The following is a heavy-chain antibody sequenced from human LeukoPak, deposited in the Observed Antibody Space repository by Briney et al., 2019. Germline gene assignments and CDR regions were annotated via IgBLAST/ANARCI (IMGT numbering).Heavy chain of an antibody. CDR3: ARLVGATIAFDY. CDR1: GGSFSDYY. D-gene: IGHD1-26*01. V-gene: IGHV4-34*01. CDR2: IYHSGST. Sequence: PSETLSLTCAVYGGSFSDYYWTWIRQPPGKGLEWIGEIYHSGSTNYNPSLKSRVTISVDTSKNQFSLKLSSVTAADTAVYYCARLVGATIAFDYWGQGTLVTVSS. J-gene: IGHJ4*02.